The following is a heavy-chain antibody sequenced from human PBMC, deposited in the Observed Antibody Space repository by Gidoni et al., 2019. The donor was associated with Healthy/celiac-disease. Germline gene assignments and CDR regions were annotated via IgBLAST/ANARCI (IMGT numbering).Heavy chain of an antibody. J-gene: IGHJ4*02. D-gene: IGHD6-19*01. CDR1: GLTSSNVW. Sequence: EVQSVASGVSLVTPGGFVIISCAGSGLTSSNVWMNWVRQAPGKGLEWVGRIKSRADGGTTDYATTMKGRFTISRDDSKNTLYLQMNSLKTEDEAVYYCTTRSGIAVADTGGRYWGQGTLVTVSS. CDR2: IKSRADGGTT. CDR3: TTRSGIAVADTGGRY. V-gene: IGHV3-15*07.